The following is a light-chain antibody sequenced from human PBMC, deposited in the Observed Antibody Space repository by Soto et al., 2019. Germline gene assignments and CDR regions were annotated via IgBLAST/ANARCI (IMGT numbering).Light chain of an antibody. J-gene: IGKJ1*01. CDR2: AAS. V-gene: IGKV1-39*01. CDR3: QQSYSILWT. Sequence: DIEMTQSPSSLSVSVGDSVTINCRTSQSIATYLNWYQQKPGKAPKLLIYAASSLQSGVPSRFSGIGSGTEFTLTITSLRPDDFATYYCQQSYSILWTFGQGTKVEIK. CDR1: QSIATY.